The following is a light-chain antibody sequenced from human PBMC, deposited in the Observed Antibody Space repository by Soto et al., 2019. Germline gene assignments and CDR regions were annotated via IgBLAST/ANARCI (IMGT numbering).Light chain of an antibody. J-gene: IGKJ4*01. CDR2: GAS. Sequence: EIVLTQSPGTLSLSPGERATLSCRASQSVSSNYLAWYQQKPGQAPRLLIYGASSWTTGIPDRFSASGTGTDFTRTISRLEPEDAAACHCQQYSSSPLTFGGGTKVDIK. CDR1: QSVSSNY. V-gene: IGKV3-20*01. CDR3: QQYSSSPLT.